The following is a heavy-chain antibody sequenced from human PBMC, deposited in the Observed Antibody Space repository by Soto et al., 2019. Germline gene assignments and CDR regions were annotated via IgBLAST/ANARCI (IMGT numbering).Heavy chain of an antibody. V-gene: IGHV4-34*01. J-gene: IGHJ3*02. CDR1: GGSFSGCY. CDR3: ARTGYSSGWYKAAFDI. Sequence: SETLSLTCAVYGGSFSGCYWSWIRQPPGKGLEWIGEINHSGSTNYNPSLKSRVTISVDTSKNQFSLKLSSVTAADTAVYYCARTGYSSGWYKAAFDIWGQRTVVTVSS. CDR2: INHSGST. D-gene: IGHD6-19*01.